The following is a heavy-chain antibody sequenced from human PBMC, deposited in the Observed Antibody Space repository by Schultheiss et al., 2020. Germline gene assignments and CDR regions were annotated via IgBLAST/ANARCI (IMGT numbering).Heavy chain of an antibody. Sequence: GGSLRLSCAASGFTFSSYWMSWVRQAPGKGLEWVAVISYDGSNKYYADSVKGRFTISRDNSKNTLYLQMNSLRAEDTAVYYCARGADYYLFDYWGQGTLVTVSS. CDR3: ARGADYYLFDY. CDR1: GFTFSSYW. V-gene: IGHV3-30*03. J-gene: IGHJ4*02. CDR2: ISYDGSNK. D-gene: IGHD3-9*01.